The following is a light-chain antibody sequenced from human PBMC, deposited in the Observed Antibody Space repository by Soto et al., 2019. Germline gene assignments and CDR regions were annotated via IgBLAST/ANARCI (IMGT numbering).Light chain of an antibody. Sequence: QSVLTQPASVSGSPGQSITISCTGTSSEVGGYNYVSWSQQHPGKAPKLLISEVSNRPSGVSNRFAGSKSGNTASLTISGLQADDEADYYCSSYTASSTLLFGTGTKVTVL. J-gene: IGLJ1*01. CDR2: EVS. CDR1: SSEVGGYNY. V-gene: IGLV2-14*03. CDR3: SSYTASSTLL.